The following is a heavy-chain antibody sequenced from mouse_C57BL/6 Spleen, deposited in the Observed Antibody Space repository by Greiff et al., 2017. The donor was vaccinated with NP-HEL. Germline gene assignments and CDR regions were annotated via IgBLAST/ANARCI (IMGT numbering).Heavy chain of an antibody. J-gene: IGHJ4*01. CDR3: TRGPYGSSHYYAMDY. CDR2: IDPETGGT. CDR1: GYTFTDYE. Sequence: QVQLQQSGAELVRPGASVTLSCKASGYTFTDYEMHWVKQTPVHGLEWIGAIDPETGGTAYNQKFKGKAILTADKSSSTAYMELRSLTSEDSAVYYCTRGPYGSSHYYAMDYWGQGTSVTVSS. D-gene: IGHD1-1*01. V-gene: IGHV1-15*01.